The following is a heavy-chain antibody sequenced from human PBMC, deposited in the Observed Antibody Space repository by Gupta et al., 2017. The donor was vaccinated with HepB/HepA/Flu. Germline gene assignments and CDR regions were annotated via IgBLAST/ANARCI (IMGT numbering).Heavy chain of an antibody. J-gene: IGHJ4*02. CDR3: ARESGSYDGIDY. CDR2: IWYDGSNK. D-gene: IGHD1-26*01. V-gene: IGHV3-33*01. CDR1: GFTFSSYG. Sequence: QVQLVESGGGVVQPGRSLRLSCAASGFTFSSYGMHWVRQAPGKGLEWVAVIWYDGSNKYYADSVKGRFTISRDNSKNTLYLQMNSLRAEDTAVYYCARESGSYDGIDYWGQGTLVTVSS.